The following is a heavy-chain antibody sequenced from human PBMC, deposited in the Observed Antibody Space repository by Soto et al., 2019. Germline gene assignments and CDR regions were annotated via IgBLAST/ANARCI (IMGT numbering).Heavy chain of an antibody. Sequence: ASVTVSCQAAGYAFTSYYMHWVRQAPGQGLEWMGIINPSGGSTTYADSANGRFTISRDNAANTLYLQMSSLRAEDTAVYYCAREYYGVLTGYYNDYWGQGTLVTVSS. D-gene: IGHD3-9*01. V-gene: IGHV1-46*04. J-gene: IGHJ4*02. CDR1: GYAFTSYY. CDR2: INPSGGST. CDR3: AREYYGVLTGYYNDY.